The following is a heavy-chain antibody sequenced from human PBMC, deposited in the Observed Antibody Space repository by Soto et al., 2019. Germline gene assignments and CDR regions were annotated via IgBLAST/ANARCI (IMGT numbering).Heavy chain of an antibody. D-gene: IGHD6-13*01. CDR3: ARTSAAGKYYYGMDV. CDR2: IYPGDSDT. Sequence: VASLKISCEGSGYSFTNYWIGWVRQMPGKGLEWMGIIYPGDSDTRYSPSFQGQVTISADKSISTAYLQWSSLKASDTAMCHCARTSAAGKYYYGMDVWGQGTTVTVSS. V-gene: IGHV5-51*01. CDR1: GYSFTNYW. J-gene: IGHJ6*02.